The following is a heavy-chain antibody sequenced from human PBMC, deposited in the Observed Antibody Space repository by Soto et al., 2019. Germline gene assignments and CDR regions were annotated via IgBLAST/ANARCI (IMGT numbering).Heavy chain of an antibody. Sequence: ASVKVSCKASGYTFTGYYMHWVRQAPGQGLEWMGWINPNSGGTNYAQKFQGRVTMTRDTSISTAYMELSRLRSDDTAVYYCARVRIGVMGTFGGVRRHYGMDVWGQGTTVAVSS. CDR2: INPNSGGT. CDR3: ARVRIGVMGTFGGVRRHYGMDV. CDR1: GYTFTGYY. V-gene: IGHV1-2*02. J-gene: IGHJ6*02. D-gene: IGHD3-16*01.